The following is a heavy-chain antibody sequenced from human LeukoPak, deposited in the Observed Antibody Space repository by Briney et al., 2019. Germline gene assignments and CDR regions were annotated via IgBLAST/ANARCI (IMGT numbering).Heavy chain of an antibody. J-gene: IGHJ4*02. CDR2: ISGSGGST. Sequence: GGSLRLSCAASGFTFSSYAMSWVRQAPGKGLEWVSAISGSGGSTYYAASVKGRFTISRDNSKNTLYLQMNSLRAEDTAVYYCAKGGVFAPAAPFDYWGQGTLVTVSS. V-gene: IGHV3-23*01. CDR3: AKGGVFAPAAPFDY. CDR1: GFTFSSYA. D-gene: IGHD2-2*01.